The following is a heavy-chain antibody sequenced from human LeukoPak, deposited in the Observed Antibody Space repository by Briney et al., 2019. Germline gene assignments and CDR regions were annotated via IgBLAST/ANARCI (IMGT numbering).Heavy chain of an antibody. CDR2: ISYDGSNK. J-gene: IGHJ3*02. D-gene: IGHD5-18*01. V-gene: IGHV3-30*18. Sequence: PGGSLRLSCAASGFTLSSHGMHWVRQAPGKGLEWVAVISYDGSNKYYVDSVKGRFTISRDNSKNTLYLQMNSLRAEDTAVYYCAKDQGIQLWLRYTFDIWGQGTMVTVSS. CDR3: AKDQGIQLWLRYTFDI. CDR1: GFTLSSHG.